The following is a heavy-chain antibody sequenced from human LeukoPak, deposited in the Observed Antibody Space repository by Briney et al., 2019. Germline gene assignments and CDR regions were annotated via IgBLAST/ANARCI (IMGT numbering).Heavy chain of an antibody. CDR3: AKGRSSGAPHHWYFDL. D-gene: IGHD3-22*01. CDR1: GFPFSSYA. J-gene: IGHJ2*01. CDR2: ISISGGST. V-gene: IGHV3-23*01. Sequence: PGGSLRLSCAASGFPFSSYAMNWVRQAPEKGLEWVSSISISGGSTYNADFVKGRFTISRDKSKSTLYLQMNSLRAEHTAVYYCAKGRSSGAPHHWYFDLWGRGTLVTVSS.